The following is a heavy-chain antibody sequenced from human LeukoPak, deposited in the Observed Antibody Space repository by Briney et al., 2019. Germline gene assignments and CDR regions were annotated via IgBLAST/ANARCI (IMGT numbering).Heavy chain of an antibody. CDR1: GFTFSSYW. Sequence: GGSLRLSCAVSGFTFSSYWMSWVRQAPGKGLEWVANIKQDGSEKYYVDSVKGRFTISRDNAKNSLYLQMNSLRAEDTAVYYCARDSGLHDAFDIWGQGTMVTVSS. J-gene: IGHJ3*02. V-gene: IGHV3-7*01. D-gene: IGHD4-11*01. CDR3: ARDSGLHDAFDI. CDR2: IKQDGSEK.